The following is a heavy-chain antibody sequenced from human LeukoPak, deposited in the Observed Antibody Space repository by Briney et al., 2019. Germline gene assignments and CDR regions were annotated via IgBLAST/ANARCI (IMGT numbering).Heavy chain of an antibody. Sequence: GGSLRLSCAASGFIFGNYAMSWVRQAPGKGLEWVSAISGSGSNTYYADSVKGRFTISRDNSKKTLYLQMNSLRAEDTAVYYCAKGRCSGGGCYAFYYYGMDVWGQGTTVTVSS. J-gene: IGHJ6*02. D-gene: IGHD2-15*01. CDR1: GFIFGNYA. CDR3: AKGRCSGGGCYAFYYYGMDV. V-gene: IGHV3-23*01. CDR2: ISGSGSNT.